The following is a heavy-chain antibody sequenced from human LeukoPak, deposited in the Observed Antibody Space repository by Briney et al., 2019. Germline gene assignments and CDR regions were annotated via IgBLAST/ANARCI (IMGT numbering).Heavy chain of an antibody. CDR3: ARWGGTRQYYFDY. Sequence: GGSQSLSCAVSGLIFSEYGFQWVRHAPSKGLECVAVTRFDGSIKQYADSVKGRFTISRDDSKNTLYLQMNFLRSEDTAVYYCARWGGTRQYYFDYWGEGTLVTVSS. CDR2: TRFDGSIK. J-gene: IGHJ4*02. D-gene: IGHD1-1*01. V-gene: IGHV3-33*01. CDR1: GLIFSEYG.